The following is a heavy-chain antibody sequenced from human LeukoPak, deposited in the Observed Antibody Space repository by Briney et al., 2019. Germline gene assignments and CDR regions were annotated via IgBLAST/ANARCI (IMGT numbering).Heavy chain of an antibody. V-gene: IGHV5-51*01. CDR1: GYSFTSYW. CDR3: AALNSGGYSFHY. J-gene: IGHJ4*02. CDR2: VYPGDSES. Sequence: GESLKISCKGSGYSFTSYWIGWMRQLPRKGLEWMGIVYPGDSESRFSPSFQGQVTMSADASISTAYLQWSSLKASDTAMYYCAALNSGGYSFHYWGQGTLVTVSS. D-gene: IGHD1-26*01.